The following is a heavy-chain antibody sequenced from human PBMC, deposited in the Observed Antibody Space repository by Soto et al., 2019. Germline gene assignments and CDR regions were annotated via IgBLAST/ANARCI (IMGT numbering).Heavy chain of an antibody. D-gene: IGHD1-26*01. J-gene: IGHJ4*02. CDR1: GFSLSNARMG. V-gene: IGHV2-26*01. Sequence: QVTLKESGPVLVKPTEPLTLTCTVSGFSLSNARMGVSWIRQPPGKALEWLAHIFSNDEKSYSTSLKSRLTITKDTSKSQVVLTMTNMDPVDTATYYCARIRRKNEWELLDFDYWGQGTLVTVSS. CDR3: ARIRRKNEWELLDFDY. CDR2: IFSNDEK.